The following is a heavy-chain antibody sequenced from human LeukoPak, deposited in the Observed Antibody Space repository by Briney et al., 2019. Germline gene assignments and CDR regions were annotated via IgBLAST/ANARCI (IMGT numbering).Heavy chain of an antibody. J-gene: IGHJ4*02. D-gene: IGHD5-12*01. V-gene: IGHV3-30-3*01. Sequence: PGGSLRLSCAASGFTFSNHTMHWVRQAPGKGLDGVAVISYDGSNEYYADSVKGRFTISRHISKNTLYLQMNSLRADDTAVYFCATNSGYDYLLPFDYWGQGTLVTVSS. CDR3: ATNSGYDYLLPFDY. CDR1: GFTFSNHT. CDR2: ISYDGSNE.